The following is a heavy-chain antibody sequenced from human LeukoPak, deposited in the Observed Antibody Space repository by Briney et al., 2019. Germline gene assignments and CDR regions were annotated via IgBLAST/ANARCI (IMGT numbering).Heavy chain of an antibody. Sequence: PSETLSLTCTVSGGSINNYYWSWIRQPPGKGLEWIGYIYYSGSTNYNPSLKSRVTMSIDTSKNQFSLKLTSVTAADTAVYFCARGNDFWSGSGYFDYWGQGILVTVSS. CDR1: GGSINNYY. CDR3: ARGNDFWSGSGYFDY. J-gene: IGHJ4*02. D-gene: IGHD3-3*01. V-gene: IGHV4-59*12. CDR2: IYYSGST.